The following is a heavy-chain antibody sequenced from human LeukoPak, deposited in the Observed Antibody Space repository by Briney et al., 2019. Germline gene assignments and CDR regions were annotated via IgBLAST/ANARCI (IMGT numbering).Heavy chain of an antibody. CDR3: ARGRWLEY. CDR2: ISESGSST. J-gene: IGHJ4*02. CDR1: GFTFSSHA. V-gene: IGHV3-23*01. D-gene: IGHD5-24*01. Sequence: GGSLRLSCAASGFTFSSHAMSWVRQAPGKGLEWVSVISESGSSTYYADSAKGRFTISKDTSKNTMYLQMNSLRAEDTAVYYCARGRWLEYWGQGTLVTVSS.